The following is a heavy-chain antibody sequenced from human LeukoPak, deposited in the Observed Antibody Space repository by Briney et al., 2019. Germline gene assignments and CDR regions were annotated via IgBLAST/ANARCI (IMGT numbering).Heavy chain of an antibody. CDR2: INPNSGST. D-gene: IGHD6-13*01. CDR3: ARGSGRQQLWFDP. V-gene: IGHV1-2*02. Sequence: GASVKVSCKASGYTFTGQYMHWVRQAPGQGLEWMGWINPNSGSTNYAQKFQGRVTMARDTSISTAYMELSSLRSDDTAVYYCARGSGRQQLWFDPWGQGTLVTVSS. CDR1: GYTFTGQY. J-gene: IGHJ5*02.